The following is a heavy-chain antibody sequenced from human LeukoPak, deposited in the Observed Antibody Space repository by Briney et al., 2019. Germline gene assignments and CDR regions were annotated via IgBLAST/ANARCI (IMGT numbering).Heavy chain of an antibody. CDR3: ARGVSQVRGMWFDP. D-gene: IGHD3-10*01. J-gene: IGHJ5*02. V-gene: IGHV4-61*02. Sequence: NPSQTLSLTCTVPGGSISSGSYYWSWIRQPAGKGLEWIGRIQSSGTTDYNPSLRSRVTISVDTSKNHLSLKVNSVTAADTAIYYCARGVSQVRGMWFDPWGQGTLVTVSS. CDR2: IQSSGTT. CDR1: GGSISSGSYY.